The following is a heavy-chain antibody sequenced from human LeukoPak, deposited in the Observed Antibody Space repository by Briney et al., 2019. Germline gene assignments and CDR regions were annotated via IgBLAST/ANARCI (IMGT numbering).Heavy chain of an antibody. Sequence: GRSLRLSCAASGFTFSNFAMHWVRQAPGKGLEWVAVISYDGSKKYYADSVKGRSTISRHNSKHTLYLQMNSLGAEDTAVYYCARGAYYHDDYGGYFDYWGQGTLVTVSS. CDR2: ISYDGSKK. V-gene: IGHV3-30*04. CDR3: ARGAYYHDDYGGYFDY. D-gene: IGHD3-22*01. J-gene: IGHJ4*02. CDR1: GFTFSNFA.